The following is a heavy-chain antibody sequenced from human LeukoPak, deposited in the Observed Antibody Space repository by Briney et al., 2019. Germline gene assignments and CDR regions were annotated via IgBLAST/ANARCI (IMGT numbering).Heavy chain of an antibody. J-gene: IGHJ3*02. Sequence: SETLSLTCTVSGYSISSGYYWGWIRQPPGKGLEWIGSIYHSGSTYYNPSLKSRVTISVDTSKNQFSLKLSSVTAADTAVYYCARVRGITMIVDDAFDIWGQGTMVTVSS. V-gene: IGHV4-38-2*02. CDR2: IYHSGST. D-gene: IGHD3-22*01. CDR1: GYSISSGYY. CDR3: ARVRGITMIVDDAFDI.